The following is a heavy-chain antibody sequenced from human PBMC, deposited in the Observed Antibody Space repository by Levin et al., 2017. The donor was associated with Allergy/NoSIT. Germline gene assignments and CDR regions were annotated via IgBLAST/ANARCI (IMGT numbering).Heavy chain of an antibody. Sequence: ESLKISCSVSGVSISSSSDYWGWLRQPPGKGLEWIGTVYSNGNPYDKPSLKSRVTISVDTANNHLSLKLTSVTASDTAVYYCAKLGGGSLVYFDVWGQGTMVTVSS. D-gene: IGHD2-15*01. J-gene: IGHJ3*01. CDR1: GVSISSSSDY. V-gene: IGHV4-39*02. CDR2: VYSNGNP. CDR3: AKLGGGSLVYFDV.